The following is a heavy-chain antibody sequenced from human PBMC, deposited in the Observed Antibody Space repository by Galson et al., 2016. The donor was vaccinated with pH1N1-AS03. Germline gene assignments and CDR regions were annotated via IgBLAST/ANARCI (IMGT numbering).Heavy chain of an antibody. Sequence: VKVSCKASGYIFTDFYVHWVRQAPGQGLEWMGWINPENGVTNYAQRFQAWVTMTGDTSISTAYMELHGLKSDDTAVYYCARDPRGPCSSATCATTYYFGMDVWGQGTTVIVSS. J-gene: IGHJ6*02. CDR1: GYIFTDFY. CDR3: ARDPRGPCSSATCATTYYFGMDV. D-gene: IGHD1-26*01. V-gene: IGHV1-2*04. CDR2: INPENGVT.